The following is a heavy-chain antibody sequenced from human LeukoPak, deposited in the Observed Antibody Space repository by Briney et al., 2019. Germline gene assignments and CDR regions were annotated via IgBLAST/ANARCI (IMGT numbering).Heavy chain of an antibody. J-gene: IGHJ4*02. V-gene: IGHV3-7*01. D-gene: IGHD5-18*01. CDR2: IKQDGSEK. CDR3: ARAGDTATFDY. CDR1: GFTFSSYW. Sequence: GGSLRLSCAASGFTFSSYWMSWVRQAPGKGLEWVANIKQDGSEKYYVDSVKGRFTVSRDNAKNSLYLQMNSLRAEDTAVYYCARAGDTATFDYWGQGTLVTVSS.